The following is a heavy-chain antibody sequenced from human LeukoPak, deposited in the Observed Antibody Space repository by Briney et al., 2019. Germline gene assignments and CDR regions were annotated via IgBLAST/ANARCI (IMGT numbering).Heavy chain of an antibody. Sequence: ASVKVSCKASDYTFTSYGISWVRQAPGQGLEWMGWISAYNGNTNYAQKLQGRVTMTTDTSTSTAYMELRSLRSDDTAVYYCARDWNYRVPFDYWGQGTLVTVSS. D-gene: IGHD1-7*01. J-gene: IGHJ4*02. CDR3: ARDWNYRVPFDY. V-gene: IGHV1-18*01. CDR2: ISAYNGNT. CDR1: DYTFTSYG.